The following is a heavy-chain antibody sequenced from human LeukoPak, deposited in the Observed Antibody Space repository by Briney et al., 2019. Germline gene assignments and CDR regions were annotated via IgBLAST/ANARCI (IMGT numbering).Heavy chain of an antibody. D-gene: IGHD2/OR15-2a*01. V-gene: IGHV3-21*01. CDR2: ISSSSSYI. Sequence: GGSLRLSCAASGFTFSSYAMSWVRQAPGKGLEWVSSISSSSSYIYYADSVKGRFTISRDNAKNSLYLQMNGLRAEDTAVYYCAREWGGTLYYYYYYMDVWGKGTTVTVSS. J-gene: IGHJ6*03. CDR1: GFTFSSYA. CDR3: AREWGGTLYYYYYYMDV.